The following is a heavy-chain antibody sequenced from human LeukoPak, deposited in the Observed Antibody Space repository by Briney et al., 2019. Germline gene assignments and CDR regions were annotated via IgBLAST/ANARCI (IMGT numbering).Heavy chain of an antibody. J-gene: IGHJ4*02. CDR3: AKDSGRIAVAGTIDY. CDR2: IRYDGSNK. V-gene: IGHV3-30*02. Sequence: GGSLRLSCAASGFTFSSYGMHWVRQAPGKGLEGVAFIRYDGSNKYYADSVKGRFTISRDNSKNTLYLQMNSLRAEDTAVYYCAKDSGRIAVAGTIDYWGQGTLVTVSS. D-gene: IGHD6-19*01. CDR1: GFTFSSYG.